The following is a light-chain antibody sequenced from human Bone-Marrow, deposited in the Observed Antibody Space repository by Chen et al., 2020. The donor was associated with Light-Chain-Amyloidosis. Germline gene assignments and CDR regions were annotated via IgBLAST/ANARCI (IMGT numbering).Light chain of an antibody. J-gene: IGLJ2*01. Sequence: QSALTQPASVSGSPGQSITISCSGSRSDVGGFNYVSWYQQHPGKAPKLVICDVSNRPSVISDRFSGSKSGNTASLTISGLQAEDEADYYCISFTSSGTRRFGGGTKLTVL. V-gene: IGLV2-14*03. CDR1: RSDVGGFNY. CDR3: ISFTSSGTRR. CDR2: DVS.